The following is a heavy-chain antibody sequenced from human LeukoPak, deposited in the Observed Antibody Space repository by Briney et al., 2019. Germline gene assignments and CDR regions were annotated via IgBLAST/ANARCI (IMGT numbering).Heavy chain of an antibody. D-gene: IGHD6-19*01. J-gene: IGHJ4*02. CDR2: VHLDGRT. V-gene: IGHV4-4*02. CDR3: ARVLPQWLARYYFDY. Sequence: SSETLSLTCGVSGGSISSTNWWTWIRQPPGKGLEWIGEVHLDGRTNYNPSLESRLTMSVDLSENHISLKLTSVTAADTAVYYCARVLPQWLARYYFDYWGQGSLVTVSS. CDR1: GGSISSTNW.